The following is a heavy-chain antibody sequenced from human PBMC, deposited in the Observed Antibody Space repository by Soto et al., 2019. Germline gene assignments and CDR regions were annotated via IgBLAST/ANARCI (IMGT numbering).Heavy chain of an antibody. D-gene: IGHD6-19*01. CDR1: GGTFSSYT. V-gene: IGHV1-69*02. Sequence: ASVKVSCKASGGTFSSYTISWVRQAPGQGLEWMGRIIPILGIANYAQKFQGRVTITADKSTSTAYMELSSLRSEDTAVYYCAREDGSGWYSGNDAFDIWGQGTMVTVSS. CDR3: AREDGSGWYSGNDAFDI. CDR2: IIPILGIA. J-gene: IGHJ3*02.